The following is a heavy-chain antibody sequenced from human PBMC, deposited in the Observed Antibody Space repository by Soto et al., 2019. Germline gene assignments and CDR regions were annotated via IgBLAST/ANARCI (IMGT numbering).Heavy chain of an antibody. CDR1: GYTFTSYA. J-gene: IGHJ3*02. Sequence: QVQLVQSGAEVKKPGASVKVSCKASGYTFTSYAMHWVRQAPGQRLEWMGWSNSGNGNTKYSQKFQGRVTITRDTSANTAYIELSRLRSEDTAVYYCARIYYDSSCYHDAFDIWGQGTMVTVSS. CDR3: ARIYYDSSCYHDAFDI. CDR2: SNSGNGNT. D-gene: IGHD3-22*01. V-gene: IGHV1-3*01.